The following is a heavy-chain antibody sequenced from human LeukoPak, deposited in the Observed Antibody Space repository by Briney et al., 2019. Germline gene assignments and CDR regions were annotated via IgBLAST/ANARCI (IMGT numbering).Heavy chain of an antibody. V-gene: IGHV1-69*13. Sequence: SVKVSCKASGGTFSSYAISWVRQAPGQGLEWMGGIIPIFGTANYAQKFQGRVTITADESTSTAYMELSSLRSEDTAVYYCAREVYDILTGYYDYWGQGTLVTVSS. CDR1: GGTFSSYA. J-gene: IGHJ4*02. D-gene: IGHD3-9*01. CDR3: AREVYDILTGYYDY. CDR2: IIPIFGTA.